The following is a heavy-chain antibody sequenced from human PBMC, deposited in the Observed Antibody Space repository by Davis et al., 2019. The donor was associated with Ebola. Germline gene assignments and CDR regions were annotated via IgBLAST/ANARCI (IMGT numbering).Heavy chain of an antibody. CDR3: ARSSSGWSPFDY. V-gene: IGHV3-74*01. J-gene: IGHJ4*02. CDR1: GFTFSSYW. CDR2: INSDGSST. Sequence: PGGSLRLSCAASGFTFSSYWMHWVRQVPGKGLVWVSRINSDGSSTNYAASVKGRFTISRDNAKNTLYLQMNSLSAEDTAVYYCARSSSGWSPFDYWGQGTLVTVSS. D-gene: IGHD6-19*01.